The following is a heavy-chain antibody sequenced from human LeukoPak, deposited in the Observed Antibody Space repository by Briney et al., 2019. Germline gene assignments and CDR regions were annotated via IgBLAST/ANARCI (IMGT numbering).Heavy chain of an antibody. CDR2: INHSGST. V-gene: IGHV4-34*01. CDR1: GGSFSGYY. J-gene: IGHJ6*04. D-gene: IGHD2-15*01. CDR3: ARLRYCSGGSCYGMDV. Sequence: SDTLSLTCAVYGGSFSGYYWSWIRQPPGKGLEWIGEINHSGSTNYNPSLKSRVTISVDTSKNQFSLKLSSVTAADTAVYYCARLRYCSGGSCYGMDVWGKGTTVTISS.